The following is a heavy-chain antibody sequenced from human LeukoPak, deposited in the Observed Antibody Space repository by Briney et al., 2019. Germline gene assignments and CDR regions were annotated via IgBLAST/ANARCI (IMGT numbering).Heavy chain of an antibody. CDR2: IDISGST. J-gene: IGHJ4*02. D-gene: IGHD1-7*01. CDR3: ARGKLELTILDY. CDR1: GGSISSYY. V-gene: IGHV4-4*07. Sequence: PSETLSLTCTVSGGSISSYYWSWIRQPAGKGLGWIGRIDISGSTYYNPSLKSRVTISVDTSKNQFSLKLNSVTAADTAVYYCARGKLELTILDYWGQGALITVSS.